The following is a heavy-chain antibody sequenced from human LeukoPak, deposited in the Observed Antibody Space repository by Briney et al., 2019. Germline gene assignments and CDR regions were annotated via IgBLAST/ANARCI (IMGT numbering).Heavy chain of an antibody. CDR2: IIPIFGTA. CDR1: GGTFSSYA. J-gene: IGHJ4*02. Sequence: SVTVSCKASGGTFSSYAISWVRQAPGQGLEWMGGIIPIFGTANYAQKFQGRVTITADESTSTAYMELSSLRSEDTAVYYCARAPYNWNAYFDYWGQGTLVTVSS. D-gene: IGHD1-20*01. V-gene: IGHV1-69*13. CDR3: ARAPYNWNAYFDY.